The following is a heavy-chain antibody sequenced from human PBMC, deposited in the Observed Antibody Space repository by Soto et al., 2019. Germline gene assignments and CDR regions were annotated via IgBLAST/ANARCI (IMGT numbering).Heavy chain of an antibody. Sequence: QVQLVESGGGVVQPGRSLRLSCAASGFTFSSYGMHWVRQAPGKGLEWVAVISYDGSNKYYADSVKGRFTISRDNSKNTLYLQMNSLRAEDTAVYYCAKAAGRDGYNYHYYYGIDVWGQGTTVTVSS. D-gene: IGHD5-12*01. V-gene: IGHV3-30*18. CDR1: GFTFSSYG. J-gene: IGHJ6*02. CDR2: ISYDGSNK. CDR3: AKAAGRDGYNYHYYYGIDV.